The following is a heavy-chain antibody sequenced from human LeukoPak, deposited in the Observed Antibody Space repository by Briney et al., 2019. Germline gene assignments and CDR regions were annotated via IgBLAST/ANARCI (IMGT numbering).Heavy chain of an antibody. V-gene: IGHV1-2*02. D-gene: IGHD3-22*01. CDR3: ARASARVVLIGFDY. CDR1: GYTFTDYY. J-gene: IGHJ4*02. CDR2: INLNSGVT. Sequence: ASMKVSCKASGYTFTDYYIYWVRQAPGQGLEWMGWINLNSGVTKYVQKFQGRVTMTRDTSISTAYMELTSLRSDDTAVYYCARASARVVLIGFDYWGQGTLVTVSS.